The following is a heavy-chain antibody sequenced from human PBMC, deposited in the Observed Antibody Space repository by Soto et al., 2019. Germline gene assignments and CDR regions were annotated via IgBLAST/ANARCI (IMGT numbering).Heavy chain of an antibody. CDR3: ARGYYYGSGRPTPGGMDV. Sequence: QVHLGQSGAEVKKPGASLKVSCKASGYTFTNYDINWVRQAPGQGLEWMGWISTYTGNTNYAQKLQGRVTMTTDTSTSKAYMELRSLRSDDTAVYYCARGYYYGSGRPTPGGMDVWGQGTTVTVSS. J-gene: IGHJ6*02. D-gene: IGHD3-10*01. CDR1: GYTFTNYD. V-gene: IGHV1-18*01. CDR2: ISTYTGNT.